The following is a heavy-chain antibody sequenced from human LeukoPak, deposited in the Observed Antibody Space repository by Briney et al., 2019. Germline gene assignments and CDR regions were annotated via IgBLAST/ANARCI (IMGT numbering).Heavy chain of an antibody. CDR1: GGSISSGDYY. Sequence: SSETLSLTCTVSGGSISSGDYYWSWIRQHPGKGLEWIGYIFYSGATYYDPSLKSRVTISVDTSKNQFSLKVTSVTAADTAVYYCARTLGDSRFDPWGQGTLVTVSS. D-gene: IGHD2-21*01. CDR2: IFYSGAT. J-gene: IGHJ5*02. CDR3: ARTLGDSRFDP. V-gene: IGHV4-31*03.